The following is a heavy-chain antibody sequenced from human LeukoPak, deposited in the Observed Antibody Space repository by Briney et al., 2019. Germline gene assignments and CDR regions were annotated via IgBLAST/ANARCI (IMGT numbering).Heavy chain of an antibody. D-gene: IGHD2-8*01. J-gene: IGHJ4*02. Sequence: SETLSLTCTVSGGSISSYYWSWIRQPPGKGLEWIGSIYYSGSTYYNPSLKSRVTISVDTSKNQFSLKLSSVTAADTAVYYCARTAVSTSFDYWGQGTLVTVSS. V-gene: IGHV4-59*05. CDR1: GGSISSYY. CDR3: ARTAVSTSFDY. CDR2: IYYSGST.